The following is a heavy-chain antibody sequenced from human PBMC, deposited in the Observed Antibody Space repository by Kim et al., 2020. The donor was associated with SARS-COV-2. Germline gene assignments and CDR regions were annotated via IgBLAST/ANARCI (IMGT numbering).Heavy chain of an antibody. CDR1: GGSFSGYY. CDR3: SSGYGDYGTNWFDP. Sequence: SETLSLTCAVYGGSFSGYYWSWIRQPPGKGLEWIGEINHSGSTNYNPSLKSRVTISVDTSKNQFSLKLSSVTAADTAVYYCSSGYGDYGTNWFDPGGQGTLVTVSS. CDR2: INHSGST. D-gene: IGHD4-17*01. J-gene: IGHJ5*02. V-gene: IGHV4-34*01.